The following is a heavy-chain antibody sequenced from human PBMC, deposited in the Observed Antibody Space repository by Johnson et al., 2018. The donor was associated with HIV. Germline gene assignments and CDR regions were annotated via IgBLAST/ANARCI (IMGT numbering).Heavy chain of an antibody. CDR1: GFTFDDYA. Sequence: VQLVESGGGLVQPGRSLRLSCAASGFTFDDYAMHWVRQAPGKGLEWVSGISWNSGSIGYADSVKGRFTISRDNAKNSLYLQMNSLRAEDTALYYCAKDRTKAYGDDSGDAFDIWGQGPLVTVSS. J-gene: IGHJ3*02. CDR2: ISWNSGSI. V-gene: IGHV3-9*01. CDR3: AKDRTKAYGDDSGDAFDI. D-gene: IGHD4-23*01.